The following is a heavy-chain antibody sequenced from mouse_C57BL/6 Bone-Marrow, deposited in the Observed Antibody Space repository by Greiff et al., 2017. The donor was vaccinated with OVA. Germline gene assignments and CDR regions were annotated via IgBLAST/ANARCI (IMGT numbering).Heavy chain of an antibody. V-gene: IGHV1-81*01. D-gene: IGHD1-1*01. CDR1: GYTFTSYG. Sequence: VQLQQSGAELARPGASVKLSCKASGYTFTSYGISWVKQRTGQGLEWIGEIYPRSGNTYYNEKFKGKATLTADKSSSTAYMELRSLTSEDSAVYFCARPSITTVVAYYVDYWGQGTTLTVSS. CDR2: IYPRSGNT. CDR3: ARPSITTVVAYYVDY. J-gene: IGHJ2*01.